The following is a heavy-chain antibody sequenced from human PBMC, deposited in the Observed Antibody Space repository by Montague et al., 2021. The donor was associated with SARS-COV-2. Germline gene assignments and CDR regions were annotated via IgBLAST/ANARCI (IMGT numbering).Heavy chain of an antibody. D-gene: IGHD1-20*01. CDR3: ARGRRRYNWRDETGYYYGMDV. CDR2: INHSGST. V-gene: IGHV4-34*01. CDR1: GGSLSGYY. Sequence: SETLSLTCAVYGGSLSGYYWSWIRQPPGEGLEWIGEINHSGSTNYNPSLKSRVTISLDTSKNQFSLKLSSVTAADTAVYYCARGRRRYNWRDETGYYYGMDVWGQGTTVTVSS. J-gene: IGHJ6*02.